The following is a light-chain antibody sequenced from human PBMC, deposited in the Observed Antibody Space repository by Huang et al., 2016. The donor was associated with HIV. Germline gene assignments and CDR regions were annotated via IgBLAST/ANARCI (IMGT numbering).Light chain of an antibody. CDR1: QSVSSSY. CDR3: QQYGSSRIFT. CDR2: GAS. J-gene: IGKJ3*01. Sequence: EIVLTQSPGTLSLSPGERATLSCRASQSVSSSYLAWYQQKPGQAPRLLIYGASSRATVIPDRFSGSGSGTDVTLTISRLEPEDFAVYYCQQYGSSRIFTFGPGTKVDIK. V-gene: IGKV3-20*01.